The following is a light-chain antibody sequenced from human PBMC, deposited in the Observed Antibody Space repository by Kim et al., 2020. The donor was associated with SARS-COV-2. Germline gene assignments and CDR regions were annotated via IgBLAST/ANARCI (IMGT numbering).Light chain of an antibody. CDR2: EVM. J-gene: IGLJ1*01. V-gene: IGLV2-8*01. CDR1: TRDFGGNYD. CDR3: ASFAGDKNPYV. Sequence: SVTMSCTGITRDFGGNYDVSWYHHQPGKAPRLLIYEVMKRPSGVPDRFSGSKSDNTASLTVSGLQAEDEADYYCASFAGDKNPYVFGTGTKVTVL.